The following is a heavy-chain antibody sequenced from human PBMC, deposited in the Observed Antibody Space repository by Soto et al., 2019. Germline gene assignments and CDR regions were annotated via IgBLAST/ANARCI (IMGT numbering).Heavy chain of an antibody. CDR3: ARDSAPGFRPRYYYYYGMDV. Sequence: SETLSLTCTVSGGSISSYYWSWIRQPAGKGLEWIGRIYTSESTNYNPSLKSRVTMSVDTSKNQFSLKLSSVTAADTAVYYCARDSAPGFRPRYYYYYGMDVWGQGTTVTVSS. CDR2: IYTSEST. V-gene: IGHV4-4*07. D-gene: IGHD6-6*01. J-gene: IGHJ6*02. CDR1: GGSISSYY.